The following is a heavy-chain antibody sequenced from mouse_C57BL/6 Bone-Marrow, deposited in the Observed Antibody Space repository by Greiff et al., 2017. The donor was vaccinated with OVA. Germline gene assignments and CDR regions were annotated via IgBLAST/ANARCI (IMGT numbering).Heavy chain of an antibody. V-gene: IGHV6-6*01. CDR2: IRNKANNHAT. CDR3: TRRRGYDYDYYAMDY. D-gene: IGHD2-4*01. J-gene: IGHJ4*01. Sequence: DVMLVESGGGLVQPGGSMKLSCAASGFTFSDAWMDWVRQSPEKGLEWVAEIRNKANNHATYYAESVKGRFTISRDDSKSSVYLQMNSLRAEDTGIYYCTRRRGYDYDYYAMDYWGQGTSVTVSS. CDR1: GFTFSDAW.